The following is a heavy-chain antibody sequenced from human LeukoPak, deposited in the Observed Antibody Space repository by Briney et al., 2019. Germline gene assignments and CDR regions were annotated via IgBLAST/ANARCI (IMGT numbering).Heavy chain of an antibody. CDR2: IYYSGST. D-gene: IGHD6-13*01. CDR1: GGSISSYY. Sequence: SETLSLICTVSGGSISSYYWSWMRQPPGKGLEWIGYIYYSGSTNYNPSLKSRVTISVDTSKNQCSLKLSSVTAADTDVYYCARRAAAGTDAFDIWGQGTMVTVSS. V-gene: IGHV4-59*08. CDR3: ARRAAAGTDAFDI. J-gene: IGHJ3*02.